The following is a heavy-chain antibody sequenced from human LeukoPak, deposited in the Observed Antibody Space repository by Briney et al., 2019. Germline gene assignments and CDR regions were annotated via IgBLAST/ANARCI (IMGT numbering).Heavy chain of an antibody. CDR3: AKDPRQWELPNYYFDY. CDR2: IRYDGSNK. V-gene: IGHV3-30*02. CDR1: RFTFSSYG. Sequence: GGSLRLSCAASRFTFSSYGMHWVRQAPGKGLEWVAFIRYDGSNKYYADSVKGRFTISRDNSKNTLYLQMNSLRAEDTAVYYCAKDPRQWELPNYYFDYWGQGTLVTVSS. D-gene: IGHD1-26*01. J-gene: IGHJ4*02.